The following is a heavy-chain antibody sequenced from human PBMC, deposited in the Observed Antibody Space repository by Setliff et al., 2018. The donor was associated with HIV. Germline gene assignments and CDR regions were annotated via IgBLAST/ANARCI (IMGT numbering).Heavy chain of an antibody. J-gene: IGHJ4*02. CDR3: ARQVTVVGYFETAAGSFDY. D-gene: IGHD2-21*01. Sequence: SETLSLTCTVSGGSISDSRYYWGWIRQPPGKGLEWIGNIYYSGSTYYDPSLKSRVTISVDTSKNQFSLKLSSVTAADTAVYYCARQVTVVGYFETAAGSFDYWGPGTLVTVS. V-gene: IGHV4-39*01. CDR2: IYYSGST. CDR1: GGSISDSRYY.